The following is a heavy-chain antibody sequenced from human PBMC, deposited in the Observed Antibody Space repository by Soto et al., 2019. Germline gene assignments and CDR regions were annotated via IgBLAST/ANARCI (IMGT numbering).Heavy chain of an antibody. Sequence: QAQLVQSGAEVKRPGSSVKVSGKASGDTFSSYSISWVRQAPGQGLEWMGRIIPMVGTTNYAQMFQGRVTFSADKSTSRAYLVLKSLISDDTAVYYCATDGGSTSSSAYNYCMDVWGKGTPVTVSS. J-gene: IGHJ6*03. D-gene: IGHD3-16*01. CDR2: IIPMVGTT. V-gene: IGHV1-69*08. CDR1: GDTFSSYS. CDR3: ATDGGSTSSSAYNYCMDV.